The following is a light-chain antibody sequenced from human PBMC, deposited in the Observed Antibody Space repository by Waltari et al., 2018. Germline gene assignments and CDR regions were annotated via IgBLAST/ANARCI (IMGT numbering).Light chain of an antibody. V-gene: IGKV3D-15*01. CDR1: QSIGSA. CDR2: GAS. CDR3: QQYDVWPLT. Sequence: EIELTQSPATLSVSPGERATLSCRASQSIGSALAWYQQKPGQGARLLFYGASTRATGIPARFSGSGSGTDFTLTISGLQSEDFADYYCQQYDVWPLTFGGGTKVHIK. J-gene: IGKJ4*01.